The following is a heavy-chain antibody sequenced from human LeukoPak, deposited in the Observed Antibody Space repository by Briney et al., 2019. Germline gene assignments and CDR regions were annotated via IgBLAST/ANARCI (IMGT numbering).Heavy chain of an antibody. CDR1: GGSISSSSYY. D-gene: IGHD2-21*02. J-gene: IGHJ6*02. V-gene: IGHV4-39*07. Sequence: KPSETLSLTCTVSGGSISSSSYYWGWIRQPPGKGLEWIGSIYYSGSTYYNPSLKSRVTISVDTSKNQFSLKLSSVTAADTAVYYCAREELAYCGGDCSTNYYYGMDVWGQGTTVTVSS. CDR2: IYYSGST. CDR3: AREELAYCGGDCSTNYYYGMDV.